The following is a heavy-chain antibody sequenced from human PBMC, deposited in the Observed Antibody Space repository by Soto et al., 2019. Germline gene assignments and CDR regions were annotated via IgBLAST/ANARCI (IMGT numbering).Heavy chain of an antibody. CDR3: ERGKEIAFGGVIVRSGDY. V-gene: IGHV1-8*01. D-gene: IGHD3-16*02. Sequence: QVQLVQSGAEVKKPGASVKVSCKASGYTFTSYDINWVRQATGQGLEWMGWMNPNSGNTGYAQKFQGRVTMTRNTAISTAYMELSSLRSEDTAVYYCERGKEIAFGGVIVRSGDYWGQGTLVTVSS. J-gene: IGHJ4*02. CDR1: GYTFTSYD. CDR2: MNPNSGNT.